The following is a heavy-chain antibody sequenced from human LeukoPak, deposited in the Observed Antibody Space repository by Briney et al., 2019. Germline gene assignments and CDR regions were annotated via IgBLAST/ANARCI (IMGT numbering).Heavy chain of an antibody. V-gene: IGHV3-74*01. CDR3: ARALIAATGGDY. CDR2: INTDGSTT. J-gene: IGHJ4*02. D-gene: IGHD6-13*01. Sequence: GGSLRLSCAASGFTFSSHWMHWVRQAPGKGLVWVSRINTDGSTTSYADSVKGRFTISRDNAKNTVYLQMNSLRADDTAVYYCARALIAATGGDYWGQGTLVTVFS. CDR1: GFTFSSHW.